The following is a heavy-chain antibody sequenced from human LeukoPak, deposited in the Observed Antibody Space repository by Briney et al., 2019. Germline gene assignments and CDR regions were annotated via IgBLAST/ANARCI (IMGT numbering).Heavy chain of an antibody. CDR1: GGSFSGYH. J-gene: IGHJ6*03. Sequence: SETLSLTCAVYGGSFSGYHWSWIRQPPGKGLEWIGEINHSGSTNYNPSLKSRVTISIDTSKNHFSLKLSSVTAADTAVYYCARGGGAAAGHYYHYMDVWGKGTTVTVSS. D-gene: IGHD6-13*01. V-gene: IGHV4-34*01. CDR2: INHSGST. CDR3: ARGGGAAAGHYYHYMDV.